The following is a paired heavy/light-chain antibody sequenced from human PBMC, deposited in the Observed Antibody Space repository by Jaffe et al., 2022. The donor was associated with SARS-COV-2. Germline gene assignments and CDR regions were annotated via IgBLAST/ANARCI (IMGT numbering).Heavy chain of an antibody. V-gene: IGHV3-11*01. Sequence: QVQLVESGGNLVKPGGSLRLSCAASGFVFSDYYMTWIRQAPGRGLEWISHIGRSGDNIYYADSVKGRFTISRDNTKNSLYLQMNSLRAEDTALYYCARVDSVATSDYWGQGALVTVSS. CDR2: IGRSGDNI. D-gene: IGHD5-12*01. CDR1: GFVFSDYY. J-gene: IGHJ4*02. CDR3: ARVDSVATSDY.
Light chain of an antibody. CDR1: SSNIGNNY. V-gene: IGLV1-51*02. CDR2: EHN. Sequence: QSVLTQPPSVSAAAGQKVTISCYGSSSNIGNNYVSWFQQLPGTAPKLLIYEHNKRPSGIPDRFSGSKSGMSATLAIAGLQTGDEGDYYCASWDTSLSAGVFGGGTTVTVL. J-gene: IGLJ2*01. CDR3: ASWDTSLSAGV.